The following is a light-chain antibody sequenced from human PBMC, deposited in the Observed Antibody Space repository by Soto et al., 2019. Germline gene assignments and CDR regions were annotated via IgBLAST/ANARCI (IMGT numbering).Light chain of an antibody. CDR2: DVT. J-gene: IGLJ2*01. Sequence: QSALTQPASVSGSPGQSITISWTGTSSDIGDYDYVSWYQHLPGKAPKLLIFDVTHRPSGVSDRFSGSKSGNTASLTISGVRPEDEADYYCCSYTDIALDVVFGGGTKLTAL. CDR3: CSYTDIALDVV. V-gene: IGLV2-14*01. CDR1: SSDIGDYDY.